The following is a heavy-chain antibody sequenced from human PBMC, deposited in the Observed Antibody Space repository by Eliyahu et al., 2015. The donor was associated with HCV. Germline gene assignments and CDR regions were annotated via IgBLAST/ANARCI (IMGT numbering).Heavy chain of an antibody. V-gene: IGHV1-18*01. CDR3: VRESEVAGTVYFEH. J-gene: IGHJ1*01. D-gene: IGHD2-15*01. CDR1: GYRFTTYG. CDR2: ISAYYGDT. Sequence: GPEVKKTGASVKVSCKASGYRFTTYGISWVRQAPGQGLEWMGWISAYYGDTHFARKLQGRVTLTRDISTNTVYMELRSLRSDDTAVYFCVRESEVAGTVYFEHWGQGTPVSVSA.